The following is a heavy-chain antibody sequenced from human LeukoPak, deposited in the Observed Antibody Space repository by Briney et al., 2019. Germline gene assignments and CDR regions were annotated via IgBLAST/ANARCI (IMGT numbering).Heavy chain of an antibody. CDR1: GGSISSYY. J-gene: IGHJ4*02. Sequence: PSETLSLTCTVSGGSISSYYWSWIRQPPGKGLEWIGYIYTSGSTNYNPSLKSRVTISVDTSKNQFSLKLSSVTAADTAVYYCARRVPGYSSGWYYFDYWGQGTLVTVSS. CDR3: ARRVPGYSSGWYYFDY. V-gene: IGHV4-4*09. CDR2: IYTSGST. D-gene: IGHD6-19*01.